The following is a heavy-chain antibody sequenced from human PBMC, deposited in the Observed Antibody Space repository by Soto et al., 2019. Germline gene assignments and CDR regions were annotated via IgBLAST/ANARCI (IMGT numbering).Heavy chain of an antibody. Sequence: SETLSLTCTVSGGSISSGDYYWSWIRQPPGKGLEWIGYIYYSGSTYYNPSLKSRVTISVDTSKNQFSLKLSSVTAADTAVYYCARGRGLYGDYEVLTFDGMDVWGQGTTVTVSS. CDR1: GGSISSGDYY. CDR3: ARGRGLYGDYEVLTFDGMDV. J-gene: IGHJ6*02. V-gene: IGHV4-30-4*01. D-gene: IGHD4-17*01. CDR2: IYYSGST.